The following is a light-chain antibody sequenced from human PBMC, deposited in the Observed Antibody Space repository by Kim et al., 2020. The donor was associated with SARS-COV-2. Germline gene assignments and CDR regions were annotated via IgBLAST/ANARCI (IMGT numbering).Light chain of an antibody. Sequence: EVVLMQSPGTLSLSPGESVSLSCKSTESISSSYLAWYQQRLGQAPRLLIFGASNRAADIPDRFSGRGSGTDFTLTIGRLEPEDFAVYFCHHYGASYSFGPGTKLEI. CDR2: GAS. CDR1: ESISSSY. V-gene: IGKV3-20*01. J-gene: IGKJ2*03. CDR3: HHYGASYS.